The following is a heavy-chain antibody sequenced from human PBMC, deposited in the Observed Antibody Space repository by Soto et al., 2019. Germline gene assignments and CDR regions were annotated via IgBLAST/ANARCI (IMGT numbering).Heavy chain of an antibody. CDR2: IYHSGST. J-gene: IGHJ6*02. D-gene: IGHD6-13*01. V-gene: IGHV4-4*02. CDR1: GGSVLSTNW. CDR3: ARLYSTRYNSDGLDV. Sequence: QVQLQESGPGLVKPSGTLSLSCGVSGGSVLSTNWWTWVRQPPGKELEWIGEIYHSGSTNYNPSLKGRVTISLDTSKNQFSLHLSPMTAAETAVYYGARLYSTRYNSDGLDVWGQGTPVTVS.